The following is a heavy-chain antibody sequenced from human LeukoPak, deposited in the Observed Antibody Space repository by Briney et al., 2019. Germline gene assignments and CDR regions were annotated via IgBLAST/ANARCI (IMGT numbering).Heavy chain of an antibody. CDR3: ARWKYQLPIEY. CDR2: INPNSGGT. J-gene: IGHJ4*02. Sequence: ATVKVSCKASGYTFTDYYMHWVRQAPGQGLEWMGWINPNSGGTNYAQKFQGRVTMTRDTSISTAYMDLSRLRSDDTAVYYCARWKYQLPIEYWGQGTLVTVSS. D-gene: IGHD2-2*01. CDR1: GYTFTDYY. V-gene: IGHV1-2*02.